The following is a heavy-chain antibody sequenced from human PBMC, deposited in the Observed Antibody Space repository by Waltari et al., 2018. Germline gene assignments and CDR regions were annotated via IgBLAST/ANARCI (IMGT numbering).Heavy chain of an antibody. Sequence: QVQLQESGPGLVKHSETLSLTCTVSGGSISSYYWSWTRQPPGKGLEWIWYIYYSGSTNYNPSLKSRVTISVDTSKNQFSLKLSSVTAADTAVYYCARVGSFGVGATGPNFIDYWGQGTLVTVSS. CDR3: ARVGSFGVGATGPNFIDY. CDR1: GGSISSYY. V-gene: IGHV4-59*01. D-gene: IGHD1-26*01. CDR2: IYYSGST. J-gene: IGHJ4*02.